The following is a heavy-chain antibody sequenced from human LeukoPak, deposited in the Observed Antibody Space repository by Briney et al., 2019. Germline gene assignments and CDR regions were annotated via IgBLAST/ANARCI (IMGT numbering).Heavy chain of an antibody. CDR2: IYYTGST. Sequence: PPETLSLTCTVSGGSIRSYYWSWIRQPPGKGLDWIGYIYYTGSTKYNPSLKSRATISVDTSKNQFSLKLSSVTAADTAVYYCASGSYYFDYWGQGTLVTVSS. J-gene: IGHJ4*02. CDR1: GGSIRSYY. CDR3: ASGSYYFDY. D-gene: IGHD1-26*01. V-gene: IGHV4-59*08.